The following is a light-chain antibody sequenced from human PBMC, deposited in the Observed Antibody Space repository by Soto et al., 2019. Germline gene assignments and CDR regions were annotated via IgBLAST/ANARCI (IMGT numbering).Light chain of an antibody. CDR3: WSYEDSDSFVI. CDR1: RSDVGGYNY. J-gene: IGLJ2*01. V-gene: IGLV2-11*01. CDR2: DVT. Sequence: QSVLTQPRSVSGSLGQSVTISCAGTRSDVGGYNYVSWYQQHPGKAPKLMIFDVTKRPAGVPDRFSGSKSGNTASLTISGLQAEDEADYYCWSYEDSDSFVILGGGTKVTVL.